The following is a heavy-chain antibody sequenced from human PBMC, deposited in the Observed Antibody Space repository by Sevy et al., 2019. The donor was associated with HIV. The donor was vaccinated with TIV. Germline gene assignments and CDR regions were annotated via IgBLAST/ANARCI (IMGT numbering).Heavy chain of an antibody. CDR1: GYTFTTYG. D-gene: IGHD6-19*01. CDR2: IGAYNGNT. CDR3: ARGSSVWYMHFEY. J-gene: IGHJ4*02. V-gene: IGHV1-18*01. Sequence: ASVKVSCKASGYTFTTYGISWVRQAPGQGLEWMGWIGAYNGNTNYAQKFQGRVTMTTDTSTSTAYMELRSLRSDDAAVSFCARGSSVWYMHFEYWGQGTLVTVSS.